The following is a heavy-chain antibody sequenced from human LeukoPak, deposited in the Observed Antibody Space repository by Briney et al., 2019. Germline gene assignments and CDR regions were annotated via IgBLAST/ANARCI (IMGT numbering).Heavy chain of an antibody. V-gene: IGHV3-21*01. CDR3: ATQRHPSDHLFDY. CDR1: GFTFSSYS. CDR2: ISSSSSYI. Sequence: GGSLRLSCAASGFTFSSYSMNWVRQAPGKGLEWVSSISSSSSYIYYADSVKGRLTISRDNAKNSLYLQMNSLRAEDTAVYYCATQRHPSDHLFDYWGQGTLVTVSS. J-gene: IGHJ4*02. D-gene: IGHD1-1*01.